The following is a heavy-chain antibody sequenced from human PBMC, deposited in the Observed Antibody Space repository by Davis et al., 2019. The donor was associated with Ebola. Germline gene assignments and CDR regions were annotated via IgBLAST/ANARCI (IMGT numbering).Heavy chain of an antibody. D-gene: IGHD6-13*01. J-gene: IGHJ4*02. CDR3: ARDRSSS. Sequence: ASVKVSCKVSGYTLTELSMHWVRQAPGQGLEWMGWISAYNGNTNYAQKLQGRVTMTTDTSTSTAYMELRSLRSDDTAVYYCARDRSSSWGQGTLVTVSS. CDR2: ISAYNGNT. V-gene: IGHV1-18*01. CDR1: GYTLTELS.